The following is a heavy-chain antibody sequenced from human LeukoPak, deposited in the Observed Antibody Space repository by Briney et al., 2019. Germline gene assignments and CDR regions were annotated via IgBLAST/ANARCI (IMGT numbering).Heavy chain of an antibody. CDR2: IIPIFGTA. J-gene: IGHJ4*02. V-gene: IGHV1-69*13. D-gene: IGHD2-15*01. Sequence: SVKLSCKASGGTFSSYAISWVRQAPGQGLEWMGGIIPIFGTANYAQKFQGRVTITADESTSTAYMELSSLRSEDTAVYYCARGSLRYCSGGSCHYFDYWGQGTLVTVSS. CDR3: ARGSLRYCSGGSCHYFDY. CDR1: GGTFSSYA.